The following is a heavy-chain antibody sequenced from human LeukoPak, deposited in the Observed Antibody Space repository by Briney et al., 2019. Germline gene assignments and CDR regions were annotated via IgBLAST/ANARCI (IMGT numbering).Heavy chain of an antibody. CDR3: ARGGRRWLQLLGFVGDGLFDY. D-gene: IGHD5-24*01. CDR1: GFTFSDYY. Sequence: GGSLRLSCAASGFTFSDYYMSWIRQAPGKGLEWVSYISSSGSTIYYADSVKGRFIISRDNAKNSLYLQMNSLRAEDTAVYYCARGGRRWLQLLGFVGDGLFDYWGQGTLVTVSS. V-gene: IGHV3-11*01. CDR2: ISSSGSTI. J-gene: IGHJ4*02.